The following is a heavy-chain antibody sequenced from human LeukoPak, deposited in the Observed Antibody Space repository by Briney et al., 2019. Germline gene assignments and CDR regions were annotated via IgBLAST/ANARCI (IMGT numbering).Heavy chain of an antibody. J-gene: IGHJ4*02. D-gene: IGHD6-6*01. Sequence: SETLSLTFTVSGGSISSSSYYWGWFRQPPGKGLEWIGSIYYSGSTYYNPSLKSPVTISVDTSKNQFSLKLSSVTAADTAVYYCARGQVAARAPFDYWGQGTLVTVSS. V-gene: IGHV4-39*07. CDR3: ARGQVAARAPFDY. CDR2: IYYSGST. CDR1: GGSISSSSYY.